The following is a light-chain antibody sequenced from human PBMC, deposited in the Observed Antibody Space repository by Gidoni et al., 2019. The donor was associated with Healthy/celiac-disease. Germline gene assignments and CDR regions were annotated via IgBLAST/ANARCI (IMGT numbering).Light chain of an antibody. CDR1: QSISSY. V-gene: IGKV1-39*01. CDR3: QQGYSTPLT. J-gene: IGKJ4*02. Sequence: DIQMTQSPSSLSASVGDRATITCRASQSISSYLNWYEQKPGKAPKLLIYAASSLQSGVPSRFSGSGSGTDFTLTICSLQPEDFATYNCQQGYSTPLTFGGGTKVEIK. CDR2: AAS.